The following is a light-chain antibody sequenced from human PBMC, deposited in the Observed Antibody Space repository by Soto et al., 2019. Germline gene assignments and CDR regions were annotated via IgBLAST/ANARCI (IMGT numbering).Light chain of an antibody. CDR1: PSLSSW. J-gene: IGKJ5*01. CDR2: KAV. CDR3: PQYLSYPIT. V-gene: IGKV1-5*03. Sequence: DIKMTQSPSTLSASVGDRVTITCRASPSLSSWLAWYQQKPCKAPKSLLYKAVSLESGVPSRFSRRGSGAEYTLTIGSLQTNDFATEYCPQYLSYPITFSQRTRLEI.